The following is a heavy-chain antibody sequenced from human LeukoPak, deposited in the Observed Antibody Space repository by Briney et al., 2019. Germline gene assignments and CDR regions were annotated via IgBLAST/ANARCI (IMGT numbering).Heavy chain of an antibody. CDR2: IYHSGST. J-gene: IGHJ4*02. CDR3: ARNGDIVLMVYGAWSY. D-gene: IGHD2-8*01. V-gene: IGHV4-38-2*01. Sequence: PAETLSLTCAVSGYSISSGYYWGWIRQPPGKGLEWIGSIYHSGSTYYNPSLKSRVTISVDTSKNQFFLKLSSVTAADTAVYYCARNGDIVLMVYGAWSYWGQGTLVTVSS. CDR1: GYSISSGYY.